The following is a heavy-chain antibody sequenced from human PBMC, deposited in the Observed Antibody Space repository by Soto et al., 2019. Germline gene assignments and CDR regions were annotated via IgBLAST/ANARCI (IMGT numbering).Heavy chain of an antibody. CDR3: ARDLSTNGVWHWFDP. CDR2: ISSSVSTI. Sequence: QSGGSLRLSCAASGFTFSNYNMNWVRQAPGQGLELVSYISSSVSTIYYADSVKGRFTISRDNARNSLYLQMNSLRAEDTAVYYCARDLSTNGVWHWFDPWGQGTLVTVSS. J-gene: IGHJ5*02. CDR1: GFTFSNYN. V-gene: IGHV3-48*01. D-gene: IGHD2-8*01.